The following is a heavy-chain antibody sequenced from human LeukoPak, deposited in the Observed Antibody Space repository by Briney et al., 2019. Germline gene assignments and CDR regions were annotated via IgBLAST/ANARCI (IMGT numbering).Heavy chain of an antibody. D-gene: IGHD5-24*01. CDR1: GGSISSYY. CDR3: ARGWWLKSFNYNFDY. CDR2: IYYSGST. Sequence: SETLSLTCIISGGSISSYYWSWIRQPPGKGLEWIGYIYYSGSTEYNPSLESRVTISVDTSLNQFSLKLSSVPAADTAVYYCARGWWLKSFNYNFDYWGQGTLVTVSS. J-gene: IGHJ4*02. V-gene: IGHV4-59*01.